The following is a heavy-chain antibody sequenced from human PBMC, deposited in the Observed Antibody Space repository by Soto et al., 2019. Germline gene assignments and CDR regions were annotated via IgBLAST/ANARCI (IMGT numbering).Heavy chain of an antibody. CDR2: IIPVFGTA. CDR1: GGTFSSYD. J-gene: IGHJ4*02. V-gene: IGHV1-69*06. CDR3: ARQILGPSLGPYYIDY. D-gene: IGHD7-27*01. Sequence: GASVKVSCKASGGTFSSYDISWVRQAPGQGLEWMGGIIPVFGTANYAQKFQGRVTITADKSTSTAYMELSSLRTEDTAVYYCARQILGPSLGPYYIDYWGQGTLLTVSS.